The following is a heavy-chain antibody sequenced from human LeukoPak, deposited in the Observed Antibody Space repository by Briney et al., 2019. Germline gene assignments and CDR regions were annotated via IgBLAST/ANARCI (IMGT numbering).Heavy chain of an antibody. Sequence: GESLKISCKGSGYSFPSYWIGWVRQMSGKGLEWMGIIYPGDSDTRYSPSFQGPVTISADKSISTAYLQWSSLKASDTAMYYCARPYCSGGSCYFDYWGQGTLVTVSS. CDR2: IYPGDSDT. V-gene: IGHV5-51*01. J-gene: IGHJ4*02. CDR3: ARPYCSGGSCYFDY. D-gene: IGHD2-15*01. CDR1: GYSFPSYW.